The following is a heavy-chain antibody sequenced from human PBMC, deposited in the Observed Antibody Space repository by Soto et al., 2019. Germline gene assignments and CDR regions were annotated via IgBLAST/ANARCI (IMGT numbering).Heavy chain of an antibody. CDR1: GGSVNSTNYN. V-gene: IGHV4-39*01. Sequence: QLQMQESGPGLVKPSETLSLTCTVSGGSVNSTNYNWGWIRQPPGKGLEWIGSIYNSASTYYNPSLKSRVNLSVDTYRNQFSLNLNAVTAADTAMYYCGRVVIAGTAHRGVDFWGQGTLVTGSS. CDR3: GRVVIAGTAHRGVDF. D-gene: IGHD2-15*01. CDR2: IYNSAST. J-gene: IGHJ4*02.